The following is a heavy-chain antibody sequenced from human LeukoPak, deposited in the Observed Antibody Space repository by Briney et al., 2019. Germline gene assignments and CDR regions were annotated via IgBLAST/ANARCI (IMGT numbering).Heavy chain of an antibody. Sequence: SETLSLTCTVSGGSINSYYWSWNRQPPGRGLEWIGHVFYTGSSNYNPSLKSRVTISLDRSKNQFSLRLTSVTAADTAVYYCARAGAWQIDPWGQGTLVTVSS. CDR2: VFYTGSS. J-gene: IGHJ5*02. D-gene: IGHD3-10*01. CDR1: GGSINSYY. V-gene: IGHV4-59*01. CDR3: ARAGAWQIDP.